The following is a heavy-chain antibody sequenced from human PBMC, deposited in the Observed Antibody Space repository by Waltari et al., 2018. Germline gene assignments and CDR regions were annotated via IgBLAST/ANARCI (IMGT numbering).Heavy chain of an antibody. CDR2: INPNSGGT. Sequence: QVQLVQSGAEVKKPGASVKVSCKASGYTFTGYYMHWVRQAPGQGLEWMGRINPNSGGTNYAQKFQGRVTMTRDTSISTAYMELSRLRSDDTAVYYCARDQFPSLRTEVRRGDAFDIWGQGTMVTVSS. J-gene: IGHJ3*02. D-gene: IGHD3-10*01. CDR1: GYTFTGYY. V-gene: IGHV1-2*06. CDR3: ARDQFPSLRTEVRRGDAFDI.